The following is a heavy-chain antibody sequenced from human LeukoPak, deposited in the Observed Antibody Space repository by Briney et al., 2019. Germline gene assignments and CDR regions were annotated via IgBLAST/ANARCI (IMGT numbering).Heavy chain of an antibody. CDR3: ARPLATFNIHAFDF. V-gene: IGHV3-74*01. CDR2: INSDRSTI. CDR1: GFTFNSYW. Sequence: SGGSLRLSCAASGFTFNSYWMHWVRQAPGKGLVWVSCINSDRSTINYADSVKGRFTISRDNAKNTLYLQMNNLRAEDTAVYYCARPLATFNIHAFDFWRQGTMVSVSS. J-gene: IGHJ3*01. D-gene: IGHD3-3*02.